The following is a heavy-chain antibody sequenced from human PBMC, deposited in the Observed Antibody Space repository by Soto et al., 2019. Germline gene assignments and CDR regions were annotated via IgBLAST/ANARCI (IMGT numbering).Heavy chain of an antibody. J-gene: IGHJ3*02. D-gene: IGHD3-10*01. CDR1: GFTFSSYG. CDR2: ISYDGSNK. Sequence: QVQLVESGGGVVQPGRSLRLSCAASGFTFSSYGMHWVRQAPGKGLEWVSVISYDGSNKYYADSVKGRFTISRDNYKNTLYLQMNSLRAEDTAVYYCAKVLRWFGELPRAFDIWGQGTMVTVSS. CDR3: AKVLRWFGELPRAFDI. V-gene: IGHV3-30*18.